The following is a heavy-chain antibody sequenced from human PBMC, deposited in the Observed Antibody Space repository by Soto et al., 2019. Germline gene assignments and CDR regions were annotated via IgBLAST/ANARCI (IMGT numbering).Heavy chain of an antibody. V-gene: IGHV3-23*01. Sequence: VGCVKLSCAASGVTFSNYAMSWVRQARGEGLEWVLAISGSGDTSFYADSVKGRFTIYRDNSRNTLYLQMRSLRAEDTAVFYCAKEGGTATTPYIDHCGQGTLVTLSS. CDR3: AKEGGTATTPYIDH. D-gene: IGHD4-17*01. CDR2: ISGSGDTS. CDR1: GVTFSNYA. J-gene: IGHJ4*02.